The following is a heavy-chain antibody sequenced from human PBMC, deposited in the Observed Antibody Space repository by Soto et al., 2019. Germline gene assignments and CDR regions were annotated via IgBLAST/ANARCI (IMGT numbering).Heavy chain of an antibody. V-gene: IGHV1-8*01. CDR2: MNPNSGNI. D-gene: IGHD3-10*01. CDR1: GDTFTNYQ. J-gene: IGHJ5*02. Sequence: ASVKVSCKASGDTFTNYQINWVRQATGQGLEWMGWMNPNSGNIGFARKFQGRVTMTRNTSISTAYMELSRLTSEDTAVYYCVRVTGTGETVMRFDPWGQGTLVTVSS. CDR3: VRVTGTGETVMRFDP.